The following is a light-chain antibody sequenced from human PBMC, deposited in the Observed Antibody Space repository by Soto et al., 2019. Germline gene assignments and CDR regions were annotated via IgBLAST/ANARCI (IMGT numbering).Light chain of an antibody. CDR1: NSNIGAGYD. CDR2: GNS. J-gene: IGLJ1*01. Sequence: QAVLTQPPSVSGAPGQRVTISCTGSNSNIGAGYDVHWYQQLPGTAPKLLIYGNSNRPSGVPDRFSGSKSVTSASLAITGLQAEDEADYYCQSYDSSLSASVFGPGTKVTLL. CDR3: QSYDSSLSASV. V-gene: IGLV1-40*01.